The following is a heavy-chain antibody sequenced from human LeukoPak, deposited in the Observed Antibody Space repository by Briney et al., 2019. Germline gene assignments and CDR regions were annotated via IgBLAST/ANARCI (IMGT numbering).Heavy chain of an antibody. Sequence: ASVKVSCKASGYTFTGYYVHWVRQAPGQGLEWMGWINPNSGGTNYAQNFQGRVTMTRDTSSSTAYMELSRLTSDDTAVYYCVRRVRSGWFDSWGQGTLVTVSS. J-gene: IGHJ5*01. CDR1: GYTFTGYY. CDR2: INPNSGGT. V-gene: IGHV1-2*02. CDR3: VRRVRSGWFDS. D-gene: IGHD3-22*01.